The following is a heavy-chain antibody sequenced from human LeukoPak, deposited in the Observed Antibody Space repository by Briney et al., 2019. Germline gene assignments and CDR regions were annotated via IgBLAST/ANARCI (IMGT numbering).Heavy chain of an antibody. J-gene: IGHJ4*02. CDR2: IYYSGST. D-gene: IGHD6-13*01. CDR1: GRSISSYY. Sequence: PSETLSLTCTVSGRSISSYYWSWIRQPPGKGLEWIGYIYYSGSTNYIPSLQSRVTISVDSSKNQFSLKLSSVTAADTAVYFCARSSSSWGDHFECWGQGILVTVSS. V-gene: IGHV4-59*01. CDR3: ARSSSSWGDHFEC.